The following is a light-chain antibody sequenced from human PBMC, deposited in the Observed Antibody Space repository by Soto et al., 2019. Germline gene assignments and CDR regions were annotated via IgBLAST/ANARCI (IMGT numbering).Light chain of an antibody. CDR2: DVS. CDR3: SSYTTSNIRQLV. Sequence: QSVLTQPASVSGSPGQSITISCTGTSSDVGGYNYVSWYQHHPGKAPKLLIYDVSNRPSGVSNRFSGSKSDNTASLTISGLQPEDEADYYCSSYTTSNIRQLVFGTGTKVTVL. J-gene: IGLJ1*01. V-gene: IGLV2-14*03. CDR1: SSDVGGYNY.